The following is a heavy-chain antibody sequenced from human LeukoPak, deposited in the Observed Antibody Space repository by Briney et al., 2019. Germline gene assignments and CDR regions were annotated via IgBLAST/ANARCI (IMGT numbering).Heavy chain of an antibody. CDR3: AKDTRTYYDILTGKYYYYYYMDV. CDR2: ISGDGGST. CDR1: GFTFDDYA. J-gene: IGHJ6*03. V-gene: IGHV3-43*02. D-gene: IGHD3-9*01. Sequence: PGGSLRLSCAASGFTFDDYAMHWVRQAPGKGLEWVSLISGDGGSTYYADSVKGRFTISRDNSKNSLYLQMNSLRTEDTALYYCAKDTRTYYDILTGKYYYYYYMDVWGKGTTVTVSS.